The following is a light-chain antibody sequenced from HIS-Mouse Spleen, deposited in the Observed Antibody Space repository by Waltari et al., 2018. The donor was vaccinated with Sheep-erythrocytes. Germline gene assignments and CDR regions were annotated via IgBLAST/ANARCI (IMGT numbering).Light chain of an antibody. CDR1: SSDVGGYNY. J-gene: IGLJ3*02. V-gene: IGLV2-11*01. CDR3: CSYAGSYTWV. CDR2: DVS. Sequence: QSALTQPRSVSGSPGQSVTISCTGTSSDVGGYNYVSWYHQHPGNAPKLMIDDVSKRPSGVHDRFSGSKSGNTASLTISGLQAEDEADYYCCSYAGSYTWVFGGGTKLTVL.